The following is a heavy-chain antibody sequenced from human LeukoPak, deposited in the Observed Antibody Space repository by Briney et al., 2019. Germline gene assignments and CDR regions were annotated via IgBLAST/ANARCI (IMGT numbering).Heavy chain of an antibody. J-gene: IGHJ5*02. V-gene: IGHV1-18*01. CDR1: GYTFSNYG. CDR2: IMPYNGNT. CDR3: ARDRGNWFDP. Sequence: ASVRVSCKTSGYTFSNYGISWVRQAPGQGLEWMGWIMPYNGNTNYAQMFQGRVTMTTDTSTNTAYMELRSLRSDDTAVYYCARDRGNWFDPWGQGTLVTVSS. D-gene: IGHD3-10*01.